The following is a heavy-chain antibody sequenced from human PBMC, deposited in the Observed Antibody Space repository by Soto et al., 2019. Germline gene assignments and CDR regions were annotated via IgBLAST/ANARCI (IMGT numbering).Heavy chain of an antibody. CDR1: GFTFSSHS. CDR3: ARDDEMGYFDD. J-gene: IGHJ4*02. D-gene: IGHD3-16*01. CDR2: ISSSTRTI. Sequence: PGGSLRLSCAASGFTFSSHSMNWVRRAPGKGLEWVSYISSSTRTIYYADSVKGRFTVSRDNAKNSLYLQMNSLRAEDTAVYYCARDDEMGYFDDWGQGTLVTVDS. V-gene: IGHV3-48*01.